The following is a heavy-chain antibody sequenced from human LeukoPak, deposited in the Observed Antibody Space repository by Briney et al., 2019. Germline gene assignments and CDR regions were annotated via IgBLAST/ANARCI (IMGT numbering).Heavy chain of an antibody. V-gene: IGHV4-59*08. CDR2: IYYSGST. D-gene: IGHD6-13*01. J-gene: IGHJ3*02. Sequence: SETLSLTCTVSGGSISSYYWSWIRQPPGKGLEWIGYIYYSGSTNYNPSLKSRVTISVDTSKNQFSLKLSSVTAADTAVYYCARLGIAEEHAFDIWSQGTMVTVSS. CDR1: GGSISSYY. CDR3: ARLGIAEEHAFDI.